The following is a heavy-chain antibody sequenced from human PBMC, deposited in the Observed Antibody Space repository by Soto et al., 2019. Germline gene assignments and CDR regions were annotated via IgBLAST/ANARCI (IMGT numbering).Heavy chain of an antibody. J-gene: IGHJ4*02. CDR1: GGSISSTNW. D-gene: IGHD2-8*02. V-gene: IGHV4-4*02. CDR2: IYHNGSP. CDR3: ARDKITGLFDY. Sequence: PSETLSLTCVVSGGSISSTNWLTWVRQPPGKRLEWIGEIYHNGSPTYNPSLRGRATISVDTSKNQFSLKLTSVTAADTAVYYCARDKITGLFDYWGQGTLVTSPQ.